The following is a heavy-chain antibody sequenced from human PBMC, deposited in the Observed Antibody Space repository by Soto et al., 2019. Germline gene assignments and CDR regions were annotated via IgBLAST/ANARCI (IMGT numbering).Heavy chain of an antibody. J-gene: IGHJ6*02. CDR1: GGSISSSHW. CDR2: IYHSGST. D-gene: IGHD2-21*02. CDR3: VRDADETAIVPAPWLV. V-gene: IGHV4-4*02. Sequence: PSEPLSLTCAVSGGSISSSHWWGWVRQAPGKGLEWIGEIYHSGSTNYNPSLKSRITMSVDKSKNQFSVNLSSVTAADTAVYYCVRDADETAIVPAPWLVWGRGTMVTVSS.